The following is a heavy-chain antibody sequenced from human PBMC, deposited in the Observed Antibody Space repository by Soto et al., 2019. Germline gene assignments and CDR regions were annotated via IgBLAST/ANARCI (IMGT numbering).Heavy chain of an antibody. D-gene: IGHD3-10*01. CDR2: ISDDGVSK. J-gene: IGHJ4*02. V-gene: IGHV3-30*03. Sequence: SVGSLRLSCAASGFTFSNYGMHWVRQAPGKGLEWVAVISDDGVSKYYADSVQGRFTISRDNSESAVFLQMNSLRPDDTALYFCARAYYFGSGTSYTLYYWGQGTQVTVSS. CDR3: ARAYYFGSGTSYTLYY. CDR1: GFTFSNYG.